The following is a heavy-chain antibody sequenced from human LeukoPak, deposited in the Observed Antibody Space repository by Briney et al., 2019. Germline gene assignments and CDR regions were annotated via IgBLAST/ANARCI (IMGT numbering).Heavy chain of an antibody. D-gene: IGHD3-10*01. V-gene: IGHV3-7*03. CDR3: AKEGFGEPNWFDP. Sequence: PGGSLRLSCAASGFTFSTCWMSWVRQAPGKGLEWVANIKQDASEKNYLDSVKGRFTISRDNAKNSLYLQMNSLRAEDTAVYYCAKEGFGEPNWFDPWGQGTLVTVSS. J-gene: IGHJ5*02. CDR2: IKQDASEK. CDR1: GFTFSTCW.